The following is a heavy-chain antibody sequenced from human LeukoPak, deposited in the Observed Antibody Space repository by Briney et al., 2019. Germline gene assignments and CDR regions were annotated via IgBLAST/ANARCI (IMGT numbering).Heavy chain of an antibody. CDR2: IGESGDST. CDR3: AKALVRGVTAPDY. J-gene: IGHJ4*02. Sequence: GGSLRLSCAASGFTFGSYAMSWVRQAPGKGLEWVSRIGESGDSTKYADSVKGRFTISRDNSKNTLYLQMNSLRAEDTAVYYCAKALVRGVTAPDYWGQGTLVTVSS. D-gene: IGHD3-10*01. V-gene: IGHV3-23*01. CDR1: GFTFGSYA.